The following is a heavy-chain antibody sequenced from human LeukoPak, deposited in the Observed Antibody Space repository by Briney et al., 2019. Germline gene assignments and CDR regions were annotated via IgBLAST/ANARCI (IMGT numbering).Heavy chain of an antibody. CDR1: GYTFTSYG. Sequence: ASVKVSCKASGYTFTSYGISWVRQAPGQGLEWMGWISAYNGNTNHAQKLQGRVTMTTDTSTSTAYMELRSLRSDDTAVYYCARDDYYDSSGYYPFDYWGQGTLVTVSS. CDR2: ISAYNGNT. CDR3: ARDDYYDSSGYYPFDY. V-gene: IGHV1-18*01. D-gene: IGHD3-22*01. J-gene: IGHJ4*02.